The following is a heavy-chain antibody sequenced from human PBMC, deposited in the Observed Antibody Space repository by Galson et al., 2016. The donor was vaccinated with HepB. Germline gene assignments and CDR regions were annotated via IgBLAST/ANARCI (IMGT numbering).Heavy chain of an antibody. CDR1: GGSISSSTYY. Sequence: ETLSLTCIVSGGSISSSTYYWSWIRQPPGKGLDWIGSIYYSGTTYYNPSLTSRVTISVDKSENQVSLKLSSVIAADTAVYYCARGFGGGGLGYWGQGTLVTVSS. CDR2: IYYSGTT. J-gene: IGHJ4*02. D-gene: IGHD3-16*01. V-gene: IGHV4-39*07. CDR3: ARGFGGGGLGY.